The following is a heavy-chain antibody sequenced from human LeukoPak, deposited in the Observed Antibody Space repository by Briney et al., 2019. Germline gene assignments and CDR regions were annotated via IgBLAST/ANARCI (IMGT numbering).Heavy chain of an antibody. CDR2: ITPKSGDT. D-gene: IGHD3-3*02. J-gene: IGHJ4*02. Sequence: ASVTVSCKASGYTFSDFYIHWVRQAPGQGLEYVGWITPKSGDTYSPQRFQGRVTMIRDASISTAYMELSSLRSDDTAVYFCARVRLADERAWAYWGQGTLVTVSS. CDR3: ARVRLADERAWAY. CDR1: GYTFSDFY. V-gene: IGHV1-2*02.